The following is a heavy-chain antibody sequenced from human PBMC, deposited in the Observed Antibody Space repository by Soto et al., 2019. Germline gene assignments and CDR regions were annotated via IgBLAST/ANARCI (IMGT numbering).Heavy chain of an antibody. V-gene: IGHV4-30-4*01. J-gene: IGHJ4*02. CDR2: VSSIGIS. D-gene: IGHD2-21*02. CDR3: ATYSGDTGWKFDF. CDR1: GASITSGDYY. Sequence: QVHLQESGPGRVRPSQTVSLTCTVSGASITSGDYYYSWIRQSPGKGLEWLGYVSSIGISYYNPSLGRRLNISGDTSKNQFVLKLTSITAADTAVYYCATYSGDTGWKFDFWGQGTLVPVSS.